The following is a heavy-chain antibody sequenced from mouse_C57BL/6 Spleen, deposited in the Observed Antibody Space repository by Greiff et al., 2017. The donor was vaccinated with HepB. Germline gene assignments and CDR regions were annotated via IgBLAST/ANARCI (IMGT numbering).Heavy chain of an antibody. J-gene: IGHJ2*01. CDR3: ARKMEIYDGYGYYFDY. D-gene: IGHD2-3*01. CDR2: INPNNGGT. Sequence: EVQGVESGPELVKPGASVKIPCKASGYTFTDYNMDWVKQSHGKSLEWIGDINPNNGGTIYNQKFKGKATLTVDKSSSTAYMELRSLTSEDTAVYYCARKMEIYDGYGYYFDYWGQGTTLTVSS. CDR1: GYTFTDYN. V-gene: IGHV1-18*01.